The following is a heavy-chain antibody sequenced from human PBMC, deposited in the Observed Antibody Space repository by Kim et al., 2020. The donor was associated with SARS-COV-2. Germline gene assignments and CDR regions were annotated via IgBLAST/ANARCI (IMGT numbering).Heavy chain of an antibody. Sequence: SVKVSCKASGFTFTSSAVQWVRQARGQRLEWIGWIVVGSGNTNYAQKFQERVTITRDMSTSTAYMELSSLRSEDTAVYYCAAVRASGRIVGATRGDWGQGTLVTVSS. V-gene: IGHV1-58*01. D-gene: IGHD1-26*01. CDR2: IVVGSGNT. CDR1: GFTFTSSA. CDR3: AAVRASGRIVGATRGD. J-gene: IGHJ4*02.